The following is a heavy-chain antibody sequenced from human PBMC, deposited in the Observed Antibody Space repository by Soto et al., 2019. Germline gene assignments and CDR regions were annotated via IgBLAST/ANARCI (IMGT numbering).Heavy chain of an antibody. D-gene: IGHD1-26*01. CDR1: GFTFSDSA. Sequence: GGSLRLSCAVSGFTFSDSAMHWVRRASGEGLEWVGRVRSKAKTYATAYAASVKGRFTISRDDSKNTAYLQMNSLKTEDTAVYYCTPEGAGFGYWGQGTLVTVSS. V-gene: IGHV3-73*01. CDR3: TPEGAGFGY. J-gene: IGHJ4*02. CDR2: VRSKAKTYAT.